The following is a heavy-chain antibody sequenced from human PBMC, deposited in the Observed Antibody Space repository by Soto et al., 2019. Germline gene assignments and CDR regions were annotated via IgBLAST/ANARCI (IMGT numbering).Heavy chain of an antibody. V-gene: IGHV1-18*01. J-gene: IGHJ4*02. CDR1: GYTFSHYG. CDR3: ARTTHEEPTFDY. Sequence: QVQLVQSGAEVKKSGASMKVSCKASGYTFSHYGISWVRQAPGQGLEWMGWVTGYDGNANYAQRFQGRVTMTTDTSTNTAYMDLRRLTSDDTAVYYCARTTHEEPTFDYWGQGTPVTVSS. CDR2: VTGYDGNA. D-gene: IGHD1-26*01.